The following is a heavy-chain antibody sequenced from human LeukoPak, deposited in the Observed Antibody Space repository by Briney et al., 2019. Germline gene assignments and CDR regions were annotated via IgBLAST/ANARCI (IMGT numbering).Heavy chain of an antibody. CDR3: ASPFDY. CDR1: GFTFSSYG. Sequence: GGPLRLSCAASGFTFSSYGMHWVRQAPGKGLEWVAFIRYDGSNKYYADSVKGRFTISRDNAKNSLYLQMNSLRAEDTAVYYCASPFDYWGQGTLVTVSS. CDR2: IRYDGSNK. J-gene: IGHJ4*02. V-gene: IGHV3-30*02.